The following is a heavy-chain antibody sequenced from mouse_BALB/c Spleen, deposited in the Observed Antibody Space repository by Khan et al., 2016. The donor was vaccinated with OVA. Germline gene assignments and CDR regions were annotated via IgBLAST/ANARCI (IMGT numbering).Heavy chain of an antibody. J-gene: IGHJ2*01. Sequence: QVQLKQSGAELVRPGASVKLSCKTSGYIFTNYWIHWVKQRPGQGLEWIARIYPGTDNTYYNENLKDKATLTADKSSSTAYMQLSSLKSEDSAVYFCAREEAFNYFDYWGQGTTLTVSS. D-gene: IGHD3-2*02. V-gene: IGHV1-76*01. CDR1: GYIFTNYW. CDR2: IYPGTDNT. CDR3: AREEAFNYFDY.